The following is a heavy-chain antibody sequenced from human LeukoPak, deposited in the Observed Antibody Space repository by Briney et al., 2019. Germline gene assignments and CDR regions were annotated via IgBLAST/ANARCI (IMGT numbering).Heavy chain of an antibody. CDR1: GYTFSGYF. V-gene: IGHV1-2*02. D-gene: IGHD2-2*01. Sequence: GASVKVSCKASGYTFSGYFMHWVRQAPGQGLEWMGWINPNSGGTNYAQKFQGRVTMTRDTSISTAYMELSRLRSDDTAVYYCARVVPAADDYYYMDVWGKGTTVTISS. J-gene: IGHJ6*03. CDR2: INPNSGGT. CDR3: ARVVPAADDYYYMDV.